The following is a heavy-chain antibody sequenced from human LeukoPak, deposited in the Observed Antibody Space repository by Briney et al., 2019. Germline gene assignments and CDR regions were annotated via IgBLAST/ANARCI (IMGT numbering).Heavy chain of an antibody. CDR2: INPNSGGT. D-gene: IGHD3-22*01. CDR3: ATLSQTTYYYDSSGSGYFDY. V-gene: IGHV1-2*06. CDR1: GYTFTGYY. Sequence: ASVKASCKASGYTFTGYYMHWVRQAPGQGLEWMGRINPNSGGTNYAQKFQGRVTMTRDTSISTAYMELSRLRSDDTAVYYCATLSQTTYYYDSSGSGYFDYWGQGTLVTVSS. J-gene: IGHJ4*02.